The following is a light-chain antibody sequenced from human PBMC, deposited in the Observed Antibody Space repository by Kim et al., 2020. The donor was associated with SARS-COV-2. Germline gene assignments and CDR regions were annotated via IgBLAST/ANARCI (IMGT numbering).Light chain of an antibody. V-gene: IGKV4-1*01. Sequence: RATINCKSSQSVLSSRDNKNYLAWHQQKPGQPPRLLIYWASIRGSGVSDRFSGSGSGTDFTLTISSLQAEDVAIYYCQQYYSSPLTFGGGTKVDIK. CDR2: WAS. CDR3: QQYYSSPLT. J-gene: IGKJ4*01. CDR1: QSVLSSRDNKNY.